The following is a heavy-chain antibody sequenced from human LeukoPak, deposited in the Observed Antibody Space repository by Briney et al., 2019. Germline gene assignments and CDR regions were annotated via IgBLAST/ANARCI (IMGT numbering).Heavy chain of an antibody. CDR1: GFTFSSYE. J-gene: IGHJ4*02. D-gene: IGHD2-8*01. Sequence: GGSLRLSCAASGFTFSSYEMNWVRQAPGEGLEWVSYIGASGSTILYADSVKGRFTISRDNAKNSLYLQMNSLRAEDTAVYYCARSGTYCTEGICYTGYYFDFWGQGTLVTVSS. V-gene: IGHV3-48*03. CDR3: ARSGTYCTEGICYTGYYFDF. CDR2: IGASGSTI.